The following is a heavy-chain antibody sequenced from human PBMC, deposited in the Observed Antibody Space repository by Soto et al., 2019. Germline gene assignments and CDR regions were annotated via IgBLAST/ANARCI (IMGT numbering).Heavy chain of an antibody. D-gene: IGHD6-19*01. J-gene: IGHJ5*02. Sequence: ASVKVSCKASGYTFTSYYMHWVRQAPGQGLEWMGRINPSGGSTSYAQRFQGRVTMTRDTSTSTVYMELSSLRSEDTAVYYCARGGGWYVWFDPWGQGTLVTVSS. V-gene: IGHV1-46*01. CDR2: INPSGGST. CDR3: ARGGGWYVWFDP. CDR1: GYTFTSYY.